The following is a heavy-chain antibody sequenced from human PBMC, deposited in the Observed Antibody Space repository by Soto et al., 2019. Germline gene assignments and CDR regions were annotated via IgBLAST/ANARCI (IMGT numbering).Heavy chain of an antibody. D-gene: IGHD4-17*01. CDR2: IKQDGSEK. V-gene: IGHV3-7*01. J-gene: IGHJ4*02. Sequence: PGGSLRLSCAASGFTFSSYWMSWVHQAPGKGLEWVANIKQDGSEKYYVDSVKGRFTISRDNAKNSLYLQMNSLRAEDTAVYYCANLRYGDYEYYFDYWGQGTLVTVSS. CDR1: GFTFSSYW. CDR3: ANLRYGDYEYYFDY.